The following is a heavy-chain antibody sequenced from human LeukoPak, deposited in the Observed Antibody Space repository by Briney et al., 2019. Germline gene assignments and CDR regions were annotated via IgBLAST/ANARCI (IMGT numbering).Heavy chain of an antibody. Sequence: GGSLRLSCAASGFTVDRYAMSWVRHLPEKGLEWVSSIDWHDDSTAYADSVRGRFTLPRDNANNSLYLQTNSLTAEHTGMYYRARERWRRGNYFDDWGLGTLVTVSS. D-gene: IGHD6-13*01. CDR1: GFTVDRYA. J-gene: IGHJ4*02. CDR2: IDWHDDST. V-gene: IGHV3-20*04. CDR3: ARERWRRGNYFDD.